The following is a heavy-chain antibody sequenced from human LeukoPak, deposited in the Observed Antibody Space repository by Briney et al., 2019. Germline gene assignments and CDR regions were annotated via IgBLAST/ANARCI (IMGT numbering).Heavy chain of an antibody. Sequence: PGGSLRLSCAASGFTFSSYWMHWVRQAPGKGLVWVSRIHSDGSSTSYADSVKGRFTISRDNSKNTLYLQMNSLRAEDTAVYYCARDGPRNGDYGNYYYGMDVWGQGTTVTVSS. V-gene: IGHV3-74*01. D-gene: IGHD4-17*01. CDR1: GFTFSSYW. CDR3: ARDGPRNGDYGNYYYGMDV. J-gene: IGHJ6*02. CDR2: IHSDGSST.